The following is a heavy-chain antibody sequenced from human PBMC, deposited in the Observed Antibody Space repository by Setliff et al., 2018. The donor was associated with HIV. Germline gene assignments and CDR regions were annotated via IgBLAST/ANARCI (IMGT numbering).Heavy chain of an antibody. D-gene: IGHD4-17*01. CDR1: GYTFSNYP. V-gene: IGHV1-69*13. J-gene: IGHJ4*02. Sequence: SVKVSCKASGYTFSNYPISWLRQAPGQGPEWMGGIIPALGTANYAQKFQGRVTFTADESTNTAFMELSSLRSEDTAVYYCARPEPYGDYGYWGQGTLVTVSS. CDR3: ARPEPYGDYGY. CDR2: IIPALGTA.